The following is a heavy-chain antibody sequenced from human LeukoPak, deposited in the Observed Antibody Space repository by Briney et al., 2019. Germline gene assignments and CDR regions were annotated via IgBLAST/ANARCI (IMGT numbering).Heavy chain of an antibody. CDR3: ARDAGGGESYYYYMDV. CDR2: FFTTGRT. D-gene: IGHD3-10*01. V-gene: IGHV4-4*07. Sequence: PSETLSLTCTVSGGSISDSYWTWIRQPAGKGLEWIGHFFTTGRTNYNPSLKSRVTMSVDTSKNQFSLKLSSVTAADTAVYHCARDAGGGESYYYYMDVWGKGTTVTVSS. J-gene: IGHJ6*03. CDR1: GGSISDSY.